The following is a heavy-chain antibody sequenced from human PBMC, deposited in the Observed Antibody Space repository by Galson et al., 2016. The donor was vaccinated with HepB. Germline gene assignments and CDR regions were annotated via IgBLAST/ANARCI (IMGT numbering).Heavy chain of an antibody. CDR3: AGGYYGSGSYYAY. V-gene: IGHV3-23*01. D-gene: IGHD3-10*01. Sequence: SLRLSCAASGFTFSSYAMSWVRQAPGKGLEWVSVISNSGGSTYYADSVKGRFTISRDNSKNTLYLQMNSLRAEDTDVYYCAGGYYGSGSYYAYWGQGTLVAVPS. CDR2: ISNSGGST. CDR1: GFTFSSYA. J-gene: IGHJ4*02.